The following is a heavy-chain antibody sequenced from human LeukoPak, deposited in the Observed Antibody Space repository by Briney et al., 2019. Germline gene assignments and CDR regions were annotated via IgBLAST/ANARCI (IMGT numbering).Heavy chain of an antibody. CDR2: TTSRSSSI. CDR3: ARDSRFGKLLIPYFDY. Sequence: PGGSLRLSCAASGFTFSNYNMNWVRQAPGKGLEWVSYTTSRSSSIYYADSVKGRFTISRDNAQNSLYLQMNSLRDEDTAVYYCARDSRFGKLLIPYFDYWGQGTLVTVSS. D-gene: IGHD3-10*01. CDR1: GFTFSNYN. V-gene: IGHV3-48*02. J-gene: IGHJ4*02.